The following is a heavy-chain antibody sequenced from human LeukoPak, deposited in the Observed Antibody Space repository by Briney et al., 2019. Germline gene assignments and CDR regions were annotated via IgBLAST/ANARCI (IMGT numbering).Heavy chain of an antibody. CDR1: GFTFSSYG. CDR3: ARDLAGDEAY. V-gene: IGHV3-23*01. D-gene: IGHD3-16*01. J-gene: IGHJ4*02. Sequence: GGSLRLSCAASGFTFSSYGMSWVRQAPGKGLEWVSTISGSGGSTYYADSVKGRFTISRDNSKNTLFLQMNSLRAEDTAVYFCARDLAGDEAYWGQGTLVTVSS. CDR2: ISGSGGST.